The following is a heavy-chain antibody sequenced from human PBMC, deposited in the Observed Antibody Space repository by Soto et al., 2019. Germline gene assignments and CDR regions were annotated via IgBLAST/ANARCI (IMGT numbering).Heavy chain of an antibody. V-gene: IGHV3-73*01. J-gene: IGHJ6*02. Sequence: EVQLVESGGGLVQPGGSLKLSCAASGFTFSGSAMHLVRQASGKGLEWVGRIRSKANSYATAYAASVKGRFTISRDDSKNTAYLQMNSLKTEDTAVYYCTKVGQLVCYYGMDVWGQGTTVTVSS. CDR2: IRSKANSYAT. CDR1: GFTFSGSA. D-gene: IGHD6-13*01. CDR3: TKVGQLVCYYGMDV.